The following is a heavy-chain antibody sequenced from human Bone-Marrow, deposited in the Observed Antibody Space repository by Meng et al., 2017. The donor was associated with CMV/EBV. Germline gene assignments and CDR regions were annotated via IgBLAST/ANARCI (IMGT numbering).Heavy chain of an antibody. J-gene: IGHJ4*02. Sequence: SETLSLTCAVYGGSFSGYYWSWIRQPPGKGLEWIGEINHSGSTNYNPSLKSRVTISVDTSKNQFSLKLSSVTAADTAVYYCAREGGYSYGWYYFDYWGQGTLVTVSS. CDR2: INHSGST. CDR1: GGSFSGYY. D-gene: IGHD5-18*01. V-gene: IGHV4-34*01. CDR3: AREGGYSYGWYYFDY.